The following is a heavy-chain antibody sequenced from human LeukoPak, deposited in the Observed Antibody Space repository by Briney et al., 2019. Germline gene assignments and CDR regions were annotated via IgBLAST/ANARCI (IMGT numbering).Heavy chain of an antibody. D-gene: IGHD3-3*01. CDR2: INPNSGGT. Sequence: ASVKVSCKASGYTFTGYYMHWVRQAPGQGLEWMGWINPNSGGTNNAQKFQGRVTMTRDTSIGTAYMELSRLRSDDTAVYYCAREGASGYYFGYWGQGTLVTVSS. CDR3: AREGASGYYFGY. J-gene: IGHJ4*02. CDR1: GYTFTGYY. V-gene: IGHV1-2*02.